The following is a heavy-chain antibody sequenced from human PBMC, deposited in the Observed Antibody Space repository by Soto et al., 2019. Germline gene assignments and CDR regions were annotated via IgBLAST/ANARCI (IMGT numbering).Heavy chain of an antibody. V-gene: IGHV1-69*12. CDR1: GGTFSSYA. J-gene: IGHJ4*02. CDR2: IIPIFGTA. D-gene: IGHD4-4*01. Sequence: QVQLVQSGAEVKKPGSSVKVSCKASGGTFSSYAISWVRQAPGQGLEWMGGIIPIFGTADYAQKFQGRVRIAADGATSTAYMELIRLRSEDTAVYYWVREGGVYDYSPFDYWGQGTLVTVSS. CDR3: VREGGVYDYSPFDY.